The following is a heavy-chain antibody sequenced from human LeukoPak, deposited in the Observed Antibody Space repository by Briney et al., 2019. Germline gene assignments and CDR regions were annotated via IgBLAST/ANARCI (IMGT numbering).Heavy chain of an antibody. V-gene: IGHV3-21*01. CDR1: GFTFSSYR. D-gene: IGHD2-21*02. J-gene: IGHJ4*02. CDR3: ARVGPLGAYCGGDCYYFDY. CDR2: ISSSSSYI. Sequence: GGSLRLSCAASGFTFSSYRMTWVRQAPGKGLEWVSSISSSSSYIYYADSVKGRFTISRDNAKNSLYLQMNSLRAEDAAVYYCARVGPLGAYCGGDCYYFDYWGQGTLVTVSS.